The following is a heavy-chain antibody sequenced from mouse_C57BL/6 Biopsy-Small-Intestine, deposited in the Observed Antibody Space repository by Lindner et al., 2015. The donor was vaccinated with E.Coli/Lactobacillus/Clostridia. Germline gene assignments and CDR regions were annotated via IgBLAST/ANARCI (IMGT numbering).Heavy chain of an antibody. CDR2: IYPRDGST. J-gene: IGHJ2*01. V-gene: IGHV1-85*01. D-gene: IGHD1-1*01. Sequence: VQLQESGPEQVKPGASVKLSCKASGYTFTSYDINWVKQRPGQGLEWIGWIYPRDGSTKYNEKFKGKATLTVDTSSSTAYMELHSLTSEDSAVYFCARGHYYGSSYRYFDYWGQGTTLTVSS. CDR1: GYTFTSYD. CDR3: ARGHYYGSSYRYFDY.